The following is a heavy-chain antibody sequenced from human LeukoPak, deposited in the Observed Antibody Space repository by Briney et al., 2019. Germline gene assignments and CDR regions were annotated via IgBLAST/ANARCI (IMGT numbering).Heavy chain of an antibody. Sequence: SETLSLTCTVSGGSISSYYWSWIRQPPGKGLEWIGYIYYSGSTNYNPSLKSRVTISVDTSKDQFSLKLSSVTAADTAVYYCAREVSSSWYVYWFDPWGQGTLVTVSS. CDR3: AREVSSSWYVYWFDP. D-gene: IGHD6-13*01. J-gene: IGHJ5*02. V-gene: IGHV4-59*01. CDR1: GGSISSYY. CDR2: IYYSGST.